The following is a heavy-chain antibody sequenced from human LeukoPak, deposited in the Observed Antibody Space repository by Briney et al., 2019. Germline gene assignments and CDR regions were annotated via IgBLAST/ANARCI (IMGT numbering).Heavy chain of an antibody. CDR1: GDSVSSYY. J-gene: IGHJ4*02. V-gene: IGHV4-59*02. D-gene: IGHD3-10*01. Sequence: SETLSLTCNVSGDSVSSYYWNWIRQPPGKGLEWIAYIHYSGSTNYNPSLRSRVTISVDTSKNQFSLKLSSVTAADTAVYYCARDDYYYGIDYWGQGTLVTVSS. CDR3: ARDDYYYGIDY. CDR2: IHYSGST.